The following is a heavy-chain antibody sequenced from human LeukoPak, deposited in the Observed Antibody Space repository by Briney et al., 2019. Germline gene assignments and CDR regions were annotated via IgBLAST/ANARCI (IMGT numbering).Heavy chain of an antibody. J-gene: IGHJ4*02. Sequence: GASVKAPCKASGYTFTSYGISWVRQAPGQGLEWMGWISAYNGNTNYAQKLQGRVTMTTDTSTSTAYMELRSLRSDDTAVYYCARGPPVYGGSCYGYWGQGTLVTVSS. CDR2: ISAYNGNT. CDR1: GYTFTSYG. V-gene: IGHV1-18*01. CDR3: ARGPPVYGGSCYGY. D-gene: IGHD2-15*01.